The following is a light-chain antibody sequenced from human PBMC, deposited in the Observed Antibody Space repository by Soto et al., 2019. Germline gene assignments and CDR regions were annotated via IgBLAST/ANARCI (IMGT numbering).Light chain of an antibody. Sequence: QSALTQPASVSGSPGQSITISCTGTSSDVGGFNYVSWYQQHPGKAPKLIIYDVSNRPSGVSNRFSGSKSDNTASLTISGLQAEDEADYYCSSYRNSRTVVFGGGTKLTVL. CDR1: SSDVGGFNY. J-gene: IGLJ2*01. V-gene: IGLV2-14*01. CDR3: SSYRNSRTVV. CDR2: DVS.